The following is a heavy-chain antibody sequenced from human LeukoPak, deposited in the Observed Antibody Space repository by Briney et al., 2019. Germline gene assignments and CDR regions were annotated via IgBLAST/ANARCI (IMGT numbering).Heavy chain of an antibody. CDR1: GYTFTSYD. CDR3: ARDEVVAAPNYFGMAV. D-gene: IGHD2-15*01. CDR2: MNPNSGNT. Sequence: ASVKVSCKASGYTFTSYDVNWVRQATGQGLEWMGWMNPNSGNTGLAQKFQGRVTLTRDTSLSTAYMELSNLRSDDTAVYYCARDEVVAAPNYFGMAVWGQGTTVSVSS. J-gene: IGHJ6*02. V-gene: IGHV1-8*01.